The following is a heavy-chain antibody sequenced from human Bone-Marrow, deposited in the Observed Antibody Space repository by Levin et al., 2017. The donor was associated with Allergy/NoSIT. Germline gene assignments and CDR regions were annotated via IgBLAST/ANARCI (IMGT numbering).Heavy chain of an antibody. CDR2: ISSSSATK. D-gene: IGHD3-16*01. Sequence: GGSLRLSCAASGFTFKDYYMSWIRQAPGKGLEWISYISSSSATKYYSDSVKGRFTISRDNAKNSLYLQMNSLRAEDTAVNYCARETCSASRCEYYYYYYYGLDVWGQGTTVTVSS. V-gene: IGHV3-11*01. CDR1: GFTFKDYY. CDR3: ARETCSASRCEYYYYYYYGLDV. J-gene: IGHJ6*02.